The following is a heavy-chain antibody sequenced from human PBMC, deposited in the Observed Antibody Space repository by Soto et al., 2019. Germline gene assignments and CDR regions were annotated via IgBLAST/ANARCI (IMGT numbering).Heavy chain of an antibody. Sequence: PSETLSLTCAVYGGSFSGYYWSWIRQPPGKGLEWIGEINHSGSTNYNPSLKSRVTISVDTSKNQFSLKLSSVTAADTAVYYCARVMVEMATIDYWGQGTLVTVSS. V-gene: IGHV4-34*01. CDR2: INHSGST. CDR3: ARVMVEMATIDY. CDR1: GGSFSGYY. J-gene: IGHJ4*02. D-gene: IGHD5-12*01.